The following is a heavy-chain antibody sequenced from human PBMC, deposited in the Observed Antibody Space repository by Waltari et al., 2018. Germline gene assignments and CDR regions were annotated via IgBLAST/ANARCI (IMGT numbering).Heavy chain of an antibody. D-gene: IGHD3-10*01. V-gene: IGHV1-3*01. CDR3: ARGYYYGSGSYYYLDY. CDR1: GYTFTSYA. J-gene: IGHJ4*02. Sequence: QVQLVQSGAEVKKPGASVKVSCKASGYTFTSYAMHWVRQAPGQRLEWMGWINAGNGNTKYSQKFQGRVTVTSDTSASTAYMELSSLRSEATAVYYCARGYYYGSGSYYYLDYWGQGTLVTVSS. CDR2: INAGNGNT.